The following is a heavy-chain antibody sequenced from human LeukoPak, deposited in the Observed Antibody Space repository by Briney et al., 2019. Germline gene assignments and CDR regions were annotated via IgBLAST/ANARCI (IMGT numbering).Heavy chain of an antibody. D-gene: IGHD4-11*01. CDR1: GASINSYY. CDR3: ARGMTTVTH. V-gene: IGHV4-59*08. CDR2: IYYSGIT. J-gene: IGHJ1*01. Sequence: SETLSLTCTVSGASINSYYWSWIRQPSGKGLEWLGYIYYSGITNYNPSLKSRVTISVDTSRNQFSLKLSSVTAADTAVYYCARGMTTVTHWGQGTLVTVSS.